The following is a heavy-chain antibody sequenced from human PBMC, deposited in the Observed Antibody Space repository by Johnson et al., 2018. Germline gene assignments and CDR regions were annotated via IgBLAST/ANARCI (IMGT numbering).Heavy chain of an antibody. CDR3: ARELLIVGERNAMDV. V-gene: IGHV3-48*02. J-gene: IGHJ6*02. D-gene: IGHD3/OR15-3a*01. CDR2: ISSSSRTI. Sequence: VQLVQSGGGLVQPGGSLRLSCAASGFTFSSYSMNWVRQAPGKGLEWVSYISSSSRTIYYADSVKGRFTISRENAKNSLYLQMKSLRDEDTAVYYCARELLIVGERNAMDVWGRGTTVTVAS. CDR1: GFTFSSYS.